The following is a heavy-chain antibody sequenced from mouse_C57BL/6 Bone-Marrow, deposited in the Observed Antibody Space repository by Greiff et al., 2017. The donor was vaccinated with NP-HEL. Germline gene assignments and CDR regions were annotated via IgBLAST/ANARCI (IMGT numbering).Heavy chain of an antibody. CDR1: GYTFTSYG. J-gene: IGHJ4*01. CDR2: IYPRSGNT. Sequence: VQLQQSGAELARPGASVKLSCKASGYTFTSYGISWVKQRTEQGLEWIGEIYPRSGNTYYNEKFKGKATLTADKSSSTAYMELRSLTSEDSAVYFCARYPYYYAMDYWGQGTSVTVSS. CDR3: ARYPYYYAMDY. V-gene: IGHV1-81*01.